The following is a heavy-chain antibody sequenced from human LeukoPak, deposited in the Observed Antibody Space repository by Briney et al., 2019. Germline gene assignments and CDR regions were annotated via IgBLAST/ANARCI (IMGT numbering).Heavy chain of an antibody. CDR2: ISGYNGNT. D-gene: IGHD2-15*01. CDR1: GYSFTNYG. V-gene: IGHV1-18*01. J-gene: IGHJ5*02. Sequence: ASVKVSCKASGYSFTNYGISWVRQAPGQGLEWMVWISGYNGNTNYAQKLQDRVTMTTDTSTRTAYMELRNLRSDDTAVYYCARDWFCSGGSCCDCFDPWGQGTPVTVSS. CDR3: ARDWFCSGGSCCDCFDP.